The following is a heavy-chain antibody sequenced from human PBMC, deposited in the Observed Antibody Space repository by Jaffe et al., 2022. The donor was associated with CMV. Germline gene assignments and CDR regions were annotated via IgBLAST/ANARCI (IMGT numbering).Heavy chain of an antibody. CDR1: GFTFSTYS. CDR3: ARETAGQDP. CDR2: ISSSSSTI. Sequence: QLVESGGGFAQSGGSLRLSCVASGFTFSTYSMNWVRQAPGKGLEWVSYISSSSSTIYYADSVKGRFTISRDNAKNSLFLHLASLRDDDTAVYYCARETAGQDPWGQGTLVTVSS. V-gene: IGHV3-48*02. D-gene: IGHD6-19*01. J-gene: IGHJ5*01.